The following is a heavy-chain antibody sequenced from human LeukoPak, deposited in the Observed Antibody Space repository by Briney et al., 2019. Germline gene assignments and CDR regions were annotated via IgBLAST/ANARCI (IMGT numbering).Heavy chain of an antibody. CDR3: ARSGWTNPFDY. J-gene: IGHJ4*02. CDR2: INHSGST. D-gene: IGHD6-19*01. Sequence: SETLSLTCAVYGGSFSGYYWSWIRQPPGKGLEWIGEINHSGSTNYNPSLKSRVTISVGTSKNQFSLKLSSVTAADTAVYYCARSGWTNPFDYWGQGTLVTVSS. CDR1: GGSFSGYY. V-gene: IGHV4-34*01.